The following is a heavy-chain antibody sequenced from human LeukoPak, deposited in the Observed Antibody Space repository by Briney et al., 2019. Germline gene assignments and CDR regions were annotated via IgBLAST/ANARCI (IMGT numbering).Heavy chain of an antibody. CDR2: ISNDGSYK. V-gene: IGHV3-30*04. CDR3: AGVASNDAFDI. Sequence: QPGKSLRLSCAASGFTFSSYALHWVRQAPGKGLEWLAVISNDGSYKYYADSVKGRFTISRDNSKNTLYLQMNSLRAEDTAMYYCAGVASNDAFDIWGQGTMVTVSS. CDR1: GFTFSSYA. D-gene: IGHD6-6*01. J-gene: IGHJ3*02.